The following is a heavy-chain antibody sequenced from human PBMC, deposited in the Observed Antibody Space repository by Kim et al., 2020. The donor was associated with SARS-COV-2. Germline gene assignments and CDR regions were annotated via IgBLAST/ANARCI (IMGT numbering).Heavy chain of an antibody. J-gene: IGHJ4*02. V-gene: IGHV3-7*01. Sequence: HCVDSVQGRFTISRDNAKNSLYLQMNSLRTEDTAIYYCAALDSVQVPGGIWGQGTLVTVSS. D-gene: IGHD3-10*01. CDR3: AALDSVQVPGGI.